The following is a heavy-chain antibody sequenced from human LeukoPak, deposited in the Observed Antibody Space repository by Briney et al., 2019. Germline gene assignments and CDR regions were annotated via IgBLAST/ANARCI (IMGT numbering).Heavy chain of an antibody. V-gene: IGHV1-69*13. D-gene: IGHD6-6*01. J-gene: IGHJ4*02. CDR3: AREAAYSGSSSQASFYFDY. Sequence: SVKVSCKASGGTFGSYSITWVRQTPGHGLEWMGGIIPMFDKTTYAQKFLGRLTITADESTTTAYMELNSLGSQDTGIYYCAREAAYSGSSSQASFYFDYWGQGTLVTVSS. CDR2: IIPMFDKT. CDR1: GGTFGSYS.